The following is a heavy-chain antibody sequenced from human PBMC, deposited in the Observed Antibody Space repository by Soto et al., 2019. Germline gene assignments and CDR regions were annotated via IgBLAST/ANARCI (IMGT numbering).Heavy chain of an antibody. V-gene: IGHV4-34*01. CDR2: INHSGST. CDR3: ARAIWLRFRNYFDY. CDR1: GGSFSGYY. Sequence: QVQLQQWGAGLLKPSETLSLTCAVYGGSFSGYYWSWIRQPPGKGLEWIGEINHSGSTNYNPSLKRRVTISVDTSKNQFSLKLSSVTAADTAVYYCARAIWLRFRNYFDYWGQGTLVTVSS. J-gene: IGHJ4*02. D-gene: IGHD5-12*01.